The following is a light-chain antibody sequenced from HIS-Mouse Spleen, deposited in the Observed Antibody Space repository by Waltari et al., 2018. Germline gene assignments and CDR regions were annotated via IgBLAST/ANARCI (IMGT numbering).Light chain of an antibody. CDR2: DAS. Sequence: DIQMIQSPSSMSVSVGGRVTIACHASQDIINYLNWYQEKPGKAPKLLIYDASNLETGVPSRFSGSGSGTDFTFTISSLQPEDIATYYCQQYDNLPLFTFGPGTKVDIK. CDR3: QQYDNLPLFT. V-gene: IGKV1-33*01. J-gene: IGKJ3*01. CDR1: QDIINY.